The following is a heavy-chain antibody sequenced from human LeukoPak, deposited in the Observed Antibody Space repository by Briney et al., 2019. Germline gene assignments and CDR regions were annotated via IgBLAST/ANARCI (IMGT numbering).Heavy chain of an antibody. CDR3: ARVYSGYEDY. J-gene: IGHJ4*02. V-gene: IGHV1-69*13. CDR1: GGTFSSYA. CDR2: IIPIFGTA. Sequence: SVKVSCKASGGTFSSYAISWVRQAPGQGLEWMGGIIPIFGTANYAQKFQGRVTITADESTSTAYMELSRLRSDDTAVYYCARVYSGYEDYWGQGTLVTVSS. D-gene: IGHD5-12*01.